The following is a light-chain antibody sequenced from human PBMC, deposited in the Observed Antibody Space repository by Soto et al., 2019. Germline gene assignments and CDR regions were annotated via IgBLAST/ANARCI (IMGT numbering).Light chain of an antibody. CDR1: QTVTSNY. J-gene: IGKJ1*01. V-gene: IGKV3-20*01. CDR3: QQYGNTPWT. CDR2: GAS. Sequence: EIMLTQSPGTLSLSPGGRVTLSCRASQTVTSNYLAWYQQRPGQAPRLLIYGASSRATGVPERFSGGGSGTDFTLTISRLEPEDCAFYFCQQYGNTPWTFGQGATVEIK.